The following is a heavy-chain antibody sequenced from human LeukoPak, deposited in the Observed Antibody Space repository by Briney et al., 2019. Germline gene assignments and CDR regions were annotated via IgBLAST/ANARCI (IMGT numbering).Heavy chain of an antibody. V-gene: IGHV4-38-2*01. CDR3: ARAVGTTTTLFDY. D-gene: IGHD1-26*01. Sequence: PSETLSLTCGVSGYAIRSGFYWGWIRQPPGKGLGWIGSIYHSGSTYYNPSLKSRVTISVDTSENQFSLKVTSVTAADTAVYYCARAVGTTTTLFDYWGQGTLVTVSS. J-gene: IGHJ4*02. CDR2: IYHSGST. CDR1: GYAIRSGFY.